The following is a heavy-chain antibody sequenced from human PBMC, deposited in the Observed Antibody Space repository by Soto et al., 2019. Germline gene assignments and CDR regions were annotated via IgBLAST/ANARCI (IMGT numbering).Heavy chain of an antibody. Sequence: VQLRESGPGLVKPSQTLSLTCNVSGGSVRSGDFYWGWIRQPPGKGLESIGYIYSTGSTYYNPSLKRRILISLDRPSNQFSLRLASSAAADTAIYYCARMNAGHYDYWGQGVLVTVSS. CDR3: ARMNAGHYDY. V-gene: IGHV4-30-4*01. CDR2: IYSTGST. D-gene: IGHD2-8*01. CDR1: GGSVRSGDFY. J-gene: IGHJ4*02.